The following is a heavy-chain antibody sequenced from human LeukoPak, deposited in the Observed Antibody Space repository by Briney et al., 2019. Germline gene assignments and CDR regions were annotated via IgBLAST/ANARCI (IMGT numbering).Heavy chain of an antibody. J-gene: IGHJ4*02. Sequence: GGSLRLSCAGSGFTFSDYSMNWVRQAPGKGLEWVAFIRYDGTNKYYADSVKGRFTISRDNSKNTLYLQMNSLRPEDTAVYYCAKDQGQYGSGTYYSIDCWGQGTLVTVSS. D-gene: IGHD3-10*01. V-gene: IGHV3-30*02. CDR1: GFTFSDYS. CDR2: IRYDGTNK. CDR3: AKDQGQYGSGTYYSIDC.